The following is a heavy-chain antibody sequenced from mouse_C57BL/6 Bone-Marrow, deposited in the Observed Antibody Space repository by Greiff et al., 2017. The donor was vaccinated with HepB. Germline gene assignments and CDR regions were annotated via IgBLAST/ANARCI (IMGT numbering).Heavy chain of an antibody. CDR3: ARRIYYDYDEYYFDY. CDR1: GYTFTTYP. V-gene: IGHV1-47*01. Sequence: VQGVESGAELVKPGASVKMSCKASGYTFTTYPIEWMKQNHGKSLEWIGNFHPYNDDTKYNEKFKGKATLTVEKSSSTVYLELSRLTSDDSAVYYCARRIYYDYDEYYFDYWGQGTTLTVSS. D-gene: IGHD2-4*01. CDR2: FHPYNDDT. J-gene: IGHJ2*01.